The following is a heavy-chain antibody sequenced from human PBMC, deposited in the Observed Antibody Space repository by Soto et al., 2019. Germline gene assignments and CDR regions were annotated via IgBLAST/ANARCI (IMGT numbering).Heavy chain of an antibody. CDR1: GYTFTSYD. D-gene: IGHD3-9*01. CDR3: ARARRWVLTGYWEFDY. Sequence: QVQLVQSGAEVKKPGASVKVSCKASGYTFTSYDINWVRQATGQGLEWMGWMNPNSGNTGYAQKFQGRVTMTTDTSTTTAYMELRGLRSDDTAVYYCARARRWVLTGYWEFDYWGQGTLVTVSS. J-gene: IGHJ4*02. V-gene: IGHV1-8*01. CDR2: MNPNSGNT.